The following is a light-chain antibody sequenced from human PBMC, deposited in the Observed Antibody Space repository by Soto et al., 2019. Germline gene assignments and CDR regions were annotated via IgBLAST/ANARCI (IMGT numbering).Light chain of an antibody. Sequence: DIQMTQSPSSLSASVGDRVTITCRASQSITTYLNWYQQTSGEAPKLLIYAAARLQTGVPSRFSGSGSGTDLTLTISSLQPEDFATYYCQQAYGAPPTFGQGTKVEIK. CDR2: AAA. V-gene: IGKV1-39*01. CDR3: QQAYGAPPT. CDR1: QSITTY. J-gene: IGKJ1*01.